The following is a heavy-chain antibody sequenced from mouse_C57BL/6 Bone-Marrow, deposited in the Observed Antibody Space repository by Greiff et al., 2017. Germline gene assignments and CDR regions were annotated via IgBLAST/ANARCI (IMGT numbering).Heavy chain of an antibody. D-gene: IGHD2-4*01. Sequence: VQLKESGPGLVKPSQSLSLTCSVTGYSITSGYYWNWIRQFPGNKLEWMGYISYDGSNNYNPSLKNRISITRDTSKNQFFLKLNSVTTEDTATYYCARERIYDYPYEVWGTGTTVTVSS. CDR1: GYSITSGYY. J-gene: IGHJ1*03. V-gene: IGHV3-6*01. CDR2: ISYDGSN. CDR3: ARERIYDYPYEV.